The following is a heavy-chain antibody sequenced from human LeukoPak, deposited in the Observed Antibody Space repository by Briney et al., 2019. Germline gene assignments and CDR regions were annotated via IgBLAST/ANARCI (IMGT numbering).Heavy chain of an antibody. Sequence: GGSLRLSCAASGFTFSSYELNWVRQAPGKGLEWVSYISDTGSTIYYADSVEGRFTISRDNAKSSLYLQMNSLRAEDTAVYYCASLAGLNMVRGVITTFDYWGQGTLVTVSS. V-gene: IGHV3-48*03. CDR2: ISDTGSTI. CDR1: GFTFSSYE. CDR3: ASLAGLNMVRGVITTFDY. D-gene: IGHD3-10*01. J-gene: IGHJ4*02.